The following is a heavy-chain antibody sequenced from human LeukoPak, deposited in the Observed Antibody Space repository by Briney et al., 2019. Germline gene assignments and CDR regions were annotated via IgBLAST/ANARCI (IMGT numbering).Heavy chain of an antibody. CDR2: TYYRSKWSN. Sequence: SQTLSLTCAISGDSVSSNSAAWNWIRQSPSRGLEWLGRTYYRSKWSNDYAVSVKSRITINPDTSKNRFSPQLNSVTPEDTAVYYYARGIADTSGYYYVDYWGQGTLVTVSS. CDR1: GDSVSSNSAA. CDR3: ARGIADTSGYYYVDY. D-gene: IGHD3-22*01. V-gene: IGHV6-1*01. J-gene: IGHJ4*02.